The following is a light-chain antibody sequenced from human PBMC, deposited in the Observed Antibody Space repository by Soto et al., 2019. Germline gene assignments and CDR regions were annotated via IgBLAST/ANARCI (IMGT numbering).Light chain of an antibody. V-gene: IGKV3-20*01. J-gene: IGKJ5*01. CDR2: GAS. CDR1: QSVGSDF. CDR3: QQDYNLPIT. Sequence: EIVLTHSPGTLSLSPWEIATLSCRASQSVGSDFLAWYQQRPGQPPRILIFGASGRATGIPDRFSGSGSGTDFTPTISSLQPEDFAVYYCQQDYNLPITFGQGTRLEIK.